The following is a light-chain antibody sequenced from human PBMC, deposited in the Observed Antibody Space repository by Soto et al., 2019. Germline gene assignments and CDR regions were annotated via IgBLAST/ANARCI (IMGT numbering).Light chain of an antibody. CDR1: QYVSTN. Sequence: EIVLMQSPGTLSLSPGEGATLSCRASQYVSTNLAWYQQQPGQPPRLLIYDISNRATGIPARFSGSGSETEFALTITSLQSEDFAVYYCQQYDTWPLTFGGGTKVDIK. J-gene: IGKJ4*01. CDR2: DIS. CDR3: QQYDTWPLT. V-gene: IGKV3D-15*01.